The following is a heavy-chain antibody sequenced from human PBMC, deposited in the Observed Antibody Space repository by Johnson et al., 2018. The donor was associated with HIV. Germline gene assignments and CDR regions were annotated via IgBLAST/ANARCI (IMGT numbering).Heavy chain of an antibody. V-gene: IGHV3-66*02. CDR3: ARRRGYSGYDPPAAFDI. CDR1: GFTVSSNY. J-gene: IGHJ3*02. D-gene: IGHD5-12*01. Sequence: VQLVESGGGLVQPGGSLRLSCAASGFTVSSNYMSWVRQAPGKGLEWVSVIYSGGITYYADSVKGRFTISRDNSKNTLYLQMNSLRAEDTAVYYCARRRGYSGYDPPAAFDIWGQGTMVTVSS. CDR2: IYSGGIT.